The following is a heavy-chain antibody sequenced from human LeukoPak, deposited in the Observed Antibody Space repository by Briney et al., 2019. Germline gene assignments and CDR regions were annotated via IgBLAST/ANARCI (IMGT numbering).Heavy chain of an antibody. CDR2: IYWNDDK. V-gene: IGHV2-5*01. CDR3: AHRSPGSEHNWFDP. J-gene: IGHJ5*02. CDR1: GFSLSTSGVG. Sequence: SGPTLVKPTQTLTLTCTFSGFSLSTSGVGVGWIRQPPGKALEWPALIYWNDDKRYSPSLKSRLTITKDTSKNQVVLTMTNMDPVDTATYYRAHRSPGSEHNWFDPWGQGTLVTVSS.